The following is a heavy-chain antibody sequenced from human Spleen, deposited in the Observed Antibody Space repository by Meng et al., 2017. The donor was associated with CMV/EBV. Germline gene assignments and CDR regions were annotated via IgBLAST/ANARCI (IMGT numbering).Heavy chain of an antibody. CDR2: MYKSGET. CDR1: GYYISTGHY. Sequence: SETLSLTCNVSGYYISTGHYWGWIRQSPGTGLEWIASMYKSGETYYNPSLKSRVTISVDTSRNQVSLRLSSVTAADTAVYYCAEGPYSSLCPQHWGRGTLVTVSS. D-gene: IGHD6-13*01. CDR3: AEGPYSSLCPQH. J-gene: IGHJ1*01. V-gene: IGHV4-38-2*02.